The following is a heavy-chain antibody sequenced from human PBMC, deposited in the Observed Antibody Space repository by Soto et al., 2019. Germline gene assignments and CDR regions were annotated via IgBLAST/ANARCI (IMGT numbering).Heavy chain of an antibody. Sequence: LSLTCTVSGGSICSGGYYWSWIRQHPGKGLEWIGYIYYSGSTYYNPSLKSRVTISVDTSKNQFSLKLSSVTAADTAVYYCARDHRQYCSSTSCYTDYYYGMDVWGQGTTVTVSS. CDR3: ARDHRQYCSSTSCYTDYYYGMDV. V-gene: IGHV4-31*03. D-gene: IGHD2-2*02. J-gene: IGHJ6*02. CDR1: GGSICSGGYY. CDR2: IYYSGST.